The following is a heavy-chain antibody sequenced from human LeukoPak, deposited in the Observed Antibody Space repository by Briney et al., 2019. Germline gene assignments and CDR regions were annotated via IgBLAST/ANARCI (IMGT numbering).Heavy chain of an antibody. V-gene: IGHV3-21*01. CDR2: ISSSTYT. CDR1: GFTFSSYS. J-gene: IGHJ4*02. CDR3: ARLRSGSASLVSFDS. D-gene: IGHD6-19*01. Sequence: GGALRVSCAASGFTFSSYSMRWVGQAPGKGLEWVSAISSSTYTYYAGSVKGRFTISRDNAKNSVYLQMNSLRAEDTAVYYCARLRSGSASLVSFDSWGQGTLVSVSS.